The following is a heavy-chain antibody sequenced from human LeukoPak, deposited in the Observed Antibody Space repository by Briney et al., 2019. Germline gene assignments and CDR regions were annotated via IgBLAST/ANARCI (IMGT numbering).Heavy chain of an antibody. CDR1: GGSISSGSYY. CDR2: IYTSGST. Sequence: PSETLSLTCTVSGGSISSGSYYWSWVRQPAGKGLEWLGRIYTSGSTNYNPSLKSRVTISVDTSKNQFSLKLSSVTAADTAVYYCARDPGYSGYDWYFDYWGQGTLVTVSS. CDR3: ARDPGYSGYDWYFDY. V-gene: IGHV4-61*02. J-gene: IGHJ4*02. D-gene: IGHD5-12*01.